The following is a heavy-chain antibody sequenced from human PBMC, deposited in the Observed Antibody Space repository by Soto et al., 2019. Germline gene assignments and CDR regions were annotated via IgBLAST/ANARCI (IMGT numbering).Heavy chain of an antibody. D-gene: IGHD6-13*01. CDR2: INPNSGGT. CDR3: AREMRYSSSWSIPKHIYYYYGMDV. V-gene: IGHV1-2*04. J-gene: IGHJ6*02. Sequence: QVQLVQSGAEVKKPGASVKVSCKASGYTFTGYYMHWVRQAPGQGLEWMGWINPNSGGTNYAQKFQGWVTMTRDTSISTAYMELSRLRSDDTAVYYCAREMRYSSSWSIPKHIYYYYGMDVWGQGTTVTVSS. CDR1: GYTFTGYY.